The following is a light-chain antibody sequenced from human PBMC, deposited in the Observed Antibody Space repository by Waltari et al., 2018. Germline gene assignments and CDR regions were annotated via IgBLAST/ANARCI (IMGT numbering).Light chain of an antibody. CDR3: SSYTSSITSI. J-gene: IGLJ2*01. CDR2: DVN. V-gene: IGLV2-14*03. CDR1: SSDIGSYNF. Sequence: QSALTQPASVSGSPGQSITIPCTGTSSDIGSYNFVSWYQQHPGQAPKLILYDVNSRPSGVSNRFSGSKSGNTASLTISGLQAEDEAYYYCSSYTSSITSIFGGGTKLTVL.